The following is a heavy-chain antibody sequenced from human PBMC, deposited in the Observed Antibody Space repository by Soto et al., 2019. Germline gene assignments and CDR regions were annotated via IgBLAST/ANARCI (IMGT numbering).Heavy chain of an antibody. Sequence: QMYLVESGGGVVQPGRSLRLSCAASGFTFGAYTMHWVRQAPGKGLEWVAAISYDGNSERYTDPVKGRFTVSRDNPSDTLYLQMNSLRVEDTAVYYCARDGYSGSSDGFDIRGQGTMVTVSS. CDR1: GFTFGAYT. CDR2: ISYDGNSE. J-gene: IGHJ3*02. D-gene: IGHD1-26*01. V-gene: IGHV3-30*14. CDR3: ARDGYSGSSDGFDI.